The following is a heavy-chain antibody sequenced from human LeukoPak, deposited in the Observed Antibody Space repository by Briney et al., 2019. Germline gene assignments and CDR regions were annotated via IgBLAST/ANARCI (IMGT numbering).Heavy chain of an antibody. CDR3: TRKNNVDFSEYWFEFDH. CDR2: IRTKKNTYAT. V-gene: IGHV3-73*01. Sequence: GGSLKLSCAASGFSFSDSALHWVRQASGKGPEWLGRIRTKKNTYATAYAASVKGRFTISRDDSKNTVYLQMSSLKTDDTAVYHCTRKNNVDFSEYWFEFDHWGLGTLVTVSS. D-gene: IGHD2/OR15-2a*01. J-gene: IGHJ4*02. CDR1: GFSFSDSA.